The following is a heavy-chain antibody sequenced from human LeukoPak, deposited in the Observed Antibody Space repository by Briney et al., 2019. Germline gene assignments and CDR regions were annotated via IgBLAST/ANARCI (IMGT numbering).Heavy chain of an antibody. V-gene: IGHV3-11*04. D-gene: IGHD6-13*01. CDR2: ISSSGSTI. J-gene: IGHJ5*02. Sequence: GGSLRLSCAASGFTFSDYYMSWIRQAPGEGVEWVSYISSSGSTIYYADSVKGRFTISRDNSKNTLYLQMNSLRAEDTAVYYCARDPGSRGRHPPINWFDPWGQGTLVTVSS. CDR3: ARDPGSRGRHPPINWFDP. CDR1: GFTFSDYY.